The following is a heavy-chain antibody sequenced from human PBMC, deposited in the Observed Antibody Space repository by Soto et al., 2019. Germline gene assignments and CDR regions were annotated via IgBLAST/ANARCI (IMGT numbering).Heavy chain of an antibody. D-gene: IGHD6-25*01. V-gene: IGHV3-23*01. J-gene: IGHJ3*02. Sequence: EVQMLESGGGLVQPGGSPRLSCAASGFTFNSCATSWVRQAPGKGLEWVAAISSSGDSRYYADSVNGRFTISRDNSKNTLYLQMNSLRAEDSAIYYCAKDKRLPHDVFDIWGQGTMVTVSS. CDR1: GFTFNSCA. CDR3: AKDKRLPHDVFDI. CDR2: ISSSGDSR.